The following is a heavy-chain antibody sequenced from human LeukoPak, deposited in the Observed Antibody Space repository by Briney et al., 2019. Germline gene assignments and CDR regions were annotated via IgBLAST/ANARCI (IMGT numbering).Heavy chain of an antibody. CDR3: ARENYYDGSGSPSASAPVDH. J-gene: IGHJ4*02. CDR2: IIPIFGTA. V-gene: IGHV1-69*13. CDR1: GGTFSSYA. Sequence: ASVKVSCKASGGTFSSYAISWVRQAPGQGLEWMGGIIPIFGTANYAQKFQGRVTITADESTSTAYMELSSLRSEDTAVYYCARENYYDGSGSPSASAPVDHWGQGTLVTVSS. D-gene: IGHD3-22*01.